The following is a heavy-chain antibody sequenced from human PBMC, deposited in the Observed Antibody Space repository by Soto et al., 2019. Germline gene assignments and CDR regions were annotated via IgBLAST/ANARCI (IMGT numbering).Heavy chain of an antibody. D-gene: IGHD4-17*01. J-gene: IGHJ3*02. V-gene: IGHV1-18*01. CDR3: ARDRDYGDYVSAFDI. CDR1: GYTFTSYG. Sequence: ASVKVSCKASGYTFTSYGIGWVRQAPGQGLEWTGWISAYNGNTNYAQKLQGRVTMTTDTSTSTAYMELRSLRSDDTAVYYCARDRDYGDYVSAFDIWGQGTMVTVSS. CDR2: ISAYNGNT.